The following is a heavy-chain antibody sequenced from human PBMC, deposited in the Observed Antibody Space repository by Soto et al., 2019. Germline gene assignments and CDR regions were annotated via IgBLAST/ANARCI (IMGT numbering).Heavy chain of an antibody. CDR1: GYTFTAYY. D-gene: IGHD5-18*01. Sequence: QVQLVQSGAEVKKLGASVKVSCKASGYTFTAYYIHCVRQAPGQGLEWVGWINPNSGDTNYAQRFQGWVTMTGDTSVSTAYMGLARLRSDDTAVYYCARGGYTYGYGLDYWGQGTLVTVSS. V-gene: IGHV1-2*04. CDR3: ARGGYTYGYGLDY. CDR2: INPNSGDT. J-gene: IGHJ4*02.